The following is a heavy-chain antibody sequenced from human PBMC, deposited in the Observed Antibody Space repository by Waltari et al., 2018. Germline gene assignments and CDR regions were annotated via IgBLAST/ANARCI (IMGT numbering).Heavy chain of an antibody. CDR3: ARAPTRIVGATNYYYGMDV. CDR2: IIPIRGIA. D-gene: IGHD1-26*01. CDR1: VVTFSSYA. Sequence: QVQLVQSGAEVKKPGSSVKVSCKASVVTFSSYAISWVRQAPGQGLEWMGRIIPIRGIANYAKKFQGRVTITADKSTSTAYMELSSLRSEDTAVYYCARAPTRIVGATNYYYGMDVWGQGTTVTVSS. J-gene: IGHJ6*02. V-gene: IGHV1-69*04.